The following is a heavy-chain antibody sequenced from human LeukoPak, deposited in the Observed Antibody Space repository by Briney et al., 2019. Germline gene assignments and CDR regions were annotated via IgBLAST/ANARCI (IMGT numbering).Heavy chain of an antibody. Sequence: ASVKVSCKASGYTFTSYDINWVQQATGQGLEWMGWMNPNSGNTGYAQKFQGRVTMTRNTSISTAYMELSSLRSEDTAVYYCARGPYYYDSSGYYSFDYWGQGTLVTVSS. J-gene: IGHJ4*02. CDR3: ARGPYYYDSSGYYSFDY. CDR1: GYTFTSYD. D-gene: IGHD3-22*01. CDR2: MNPNSGNT. V-gene: IGHV1-8*01.